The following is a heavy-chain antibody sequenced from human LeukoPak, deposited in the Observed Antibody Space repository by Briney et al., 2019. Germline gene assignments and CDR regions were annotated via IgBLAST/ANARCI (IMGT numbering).Heavy chain of an antibody. Sequence: SETLSLTCAVYGGSFSGYYWSWIRQPPGKGLEWIGEINHSGSTNYNPSLKSRVTISVDTSKNQFSLKLGSVTAADTAVYYCARGVQDIVVVPAASLVDYWGQGTLVTVSS. J-gene: IGHJ4*02. CDR1: GGSFSGYY. V-gene: IGHV4-34*01. CDR3: ARGVQDIVVVPAASLVDY. D-gene: IGHD2-2*01. CDR2: INHSGST.